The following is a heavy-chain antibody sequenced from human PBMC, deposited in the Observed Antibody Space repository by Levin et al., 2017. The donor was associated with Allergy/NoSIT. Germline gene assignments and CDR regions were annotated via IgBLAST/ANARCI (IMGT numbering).Heavy chain of an antibody. V-gene: IGHV3-23*01. CDR2: IGTSVSYS. Sequence: GESLKISCTASGFTFSSSGMTWVRQAPGKGLECVSAIGTSVSYSFYTASVEGRFTISRDNSKNMLFLQMNSLRAEDTAVYYCAKTGPYYFESWGQGTLVTVSS. CDR1: GFTFSSSG. CDR3: AKTGPYYFES. J-gene: IGHJ4*02.